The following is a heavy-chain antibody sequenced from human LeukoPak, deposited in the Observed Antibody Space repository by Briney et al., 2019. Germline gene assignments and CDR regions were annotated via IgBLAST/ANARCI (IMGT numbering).Heavy chain of an antibody. CDR1: GFTFSSYW. CDR2: IKQDGSEK. Sequence: GGSLRLSCAASGFTFSSYWMSWVRQAPGKGLEWVANIKQDGSEKYYVDSVKGRFTISRDNAKNSLYLQMNSLRAEDTAVYYCARDLLWVWGSRFDAFDIWGQGTMVTVSS. CDR3: ARDLLWVWGSRFDAFDI. D-gene: IGHD1-26*01. V-gene: IGHV3-7*01. J-gene: IGHJ3*02.